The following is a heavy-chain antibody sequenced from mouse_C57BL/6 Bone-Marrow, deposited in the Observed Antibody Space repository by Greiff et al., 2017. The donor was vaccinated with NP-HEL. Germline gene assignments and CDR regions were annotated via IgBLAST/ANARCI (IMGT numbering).Heavy chain of an antibody. CDR3: ARARMVKSGYYFDY. CDR1: GYTFTSYW. D-gene: IGHD2-2*01. V-gene: IGHV1-69*01. J-gene: IGHJ2*01. CDR2: IDPSDSYT. Sequence: QVQLKQSGAELVMPGASVKLSCKASGYTFTSYWMHWVKQRPGQGLEWIGEIDPSDSYTNYNQKFKGKSTLTVDKSSSTAYMQLSSLTSEDSAVYYCARARMVKSGYYFDYWGQGTTLTVSS.